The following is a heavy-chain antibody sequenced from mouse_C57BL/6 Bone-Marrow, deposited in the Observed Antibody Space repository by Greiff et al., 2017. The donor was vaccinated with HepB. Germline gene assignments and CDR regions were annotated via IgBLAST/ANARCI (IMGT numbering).Heavy chain of an antibody. J-gene: IGHJ2*01. CDR1: GYAFTNYL. D-gene: IGHD6-5*01. CDR2: INPGSGGT. Sequence: QVQLQQSGAELVRPGTSVKVSCKASGYAFTNYLIEWVKQRPGQGLEWIGVINPGSGGTNYNEKFKGKATLTADKASSTAYMQLSSLTSEDSAIYICARAVLLSYAMDYWGQGTTLTVSS. V-gene: IGHV1-54*01. CDR3: ARAVLLSYAMDY.